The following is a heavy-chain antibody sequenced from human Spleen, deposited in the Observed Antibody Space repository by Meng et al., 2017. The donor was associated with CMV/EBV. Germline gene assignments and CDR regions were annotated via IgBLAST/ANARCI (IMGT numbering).Heavy chain of an antibody. CDR3: ASISSGYYYDASYFDP. Sequence: GGSLRLSCAASGFTFSSYEMNWVRQAPGKGLEWVSYISSSGSIIYYADSVKGRFTISRDNAKNSLYLQMNSLRAEDTAVYYCASISSGYYYDASYFDPWGQGTLVTVSS. D-gene: IGHD3-22*01. CDR1: GFTFSSYE. CDR2: ISSSGSII. V-gene: IGHV3-48*03. J-gene: IGHJ5*02.